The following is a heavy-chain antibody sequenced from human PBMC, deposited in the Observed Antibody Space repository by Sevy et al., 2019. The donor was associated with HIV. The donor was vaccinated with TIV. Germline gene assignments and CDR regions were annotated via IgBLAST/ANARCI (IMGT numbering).Heavy chain of an antibody. CDR2: FDPEDDET. V-gene: IGHV1-24*01. Sequence: ASVKVSCKVSGYTLSQLSMHWVRLAPGKGLEWMGSFDPEDDETIYAQKFQDRVTMTEDTSTNTAYMELSSLRSEDTXVXYXXXXXXXXESSGDPFDYWGQGTLVTVSS. CDR3: XXXXXXXESSGDPFDY. J-gene: IGHJ4*02. D-gene: IGHD3-22*01. CDR1: GYTLSQLS.